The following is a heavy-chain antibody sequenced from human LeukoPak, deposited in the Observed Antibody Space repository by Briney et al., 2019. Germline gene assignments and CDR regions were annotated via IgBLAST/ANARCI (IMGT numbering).Heavy chain of an antibody. CDR3: ARVVGDSSGYYPYYFDY. D-gene: IGHD3-22*01. CDR2: IIPIFGTA. CDR1: GGTFSSYA. J-gene: IGHJ4*02. Sequence: ASVKVSCKASGGTFSSYAISWVRQAPGQGLEWMGGIIPIFGTANYAQMFQGRVTITTDESTSTAYMELSSLRSEDTAVYYCARVVGDSSGYYPYYFDYWGQGTLVTVSS. V-gene: IGHV1-69*05.